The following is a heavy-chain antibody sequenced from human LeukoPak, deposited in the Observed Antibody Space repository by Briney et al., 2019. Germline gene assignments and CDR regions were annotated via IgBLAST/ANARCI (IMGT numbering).Heavy chain of an antibody. CDR2: IKPDGTTK. D-gene: IGHD6-13*01. Sequence: GGSLRLSCAASGFPFSSYSMTWVCQAPGKGLEWVANIKPDGTTKFNVDSVKGRFTISRDNALNSLYLQMNSLRAEDTAIYYCARSIPYGTTWYGRSDYWGQGTLVTVSS. CDR1: GFPFSSYS. V-gene: IGHV3-7*03. J-gene: IGHJ4*02. CDR3: ARSIPYGTTWYGRSDY.